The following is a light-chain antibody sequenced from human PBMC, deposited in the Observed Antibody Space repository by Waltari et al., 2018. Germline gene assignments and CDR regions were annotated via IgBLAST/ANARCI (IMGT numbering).Light chain of an antibody. CDR3: SSYTSSGIYV. Sequence: QSALTQPASVSGSPGQSITISCTGSSRDIGVYDYVSWYQHYPGKAPKLIIYDVNSRPSGVSYRFSGSKSGNTASLTISGLQAEDETDYYCSSYTSSGIYVFGTGTKVTVL. J-gene: IGLJ1*01. CDR2: DVN. V-gene: IGLV2-14*03. CDR1: SRDIGVYDY.